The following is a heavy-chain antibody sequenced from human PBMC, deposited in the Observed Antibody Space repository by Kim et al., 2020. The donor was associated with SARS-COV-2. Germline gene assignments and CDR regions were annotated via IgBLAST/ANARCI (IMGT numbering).Heavy chain of an antibody. V-gene: IGHV4-39*01. D-gene: IGHD6-19*01. CDR2: IYYSGST. Sequence: SETLSLTCTVSGGSISSSSYYWGWIRQPPGKGLEWIGSIYYSGSTYYNPSLKSRVTISVDTSKNQFSLKLSSVTAADTAVYYCARPNDGIAVAGTAGAFDIWGQETMVTVSS. CDR1: GGSISSSSYY. CDR3: ARPNDGIAVAGTAGAFDI. J-gene: IGHJ3*02.